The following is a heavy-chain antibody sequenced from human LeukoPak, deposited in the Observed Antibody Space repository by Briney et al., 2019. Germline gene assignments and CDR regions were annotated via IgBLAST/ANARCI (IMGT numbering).Heavy chain of an antibody. CDR3: AKELGDSSGYYYIDY. D-gene: IGHD3-22*01. Sequence: GGSLRLSCAASGFTFSSYAMSWVRQAPGKGPEWVSAISGSGDNTYYADSVKGRFTISRDNSKNTLCLQMNGLRAEDTAVYYCAKELGDSSGYYYIDYWGQGTLVTVSS. CDR1: GFTFSSYA. J-gene: IGHJ4*02. V-gene: IGHV3-23*01. CDR2: ISGSGDNT.